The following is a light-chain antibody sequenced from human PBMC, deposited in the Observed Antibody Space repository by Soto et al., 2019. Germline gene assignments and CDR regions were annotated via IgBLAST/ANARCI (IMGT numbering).Light chain of an antibody. V-gene: IGLV1-51*01. CDR1: SSHIGNNF. Sequence: QSVLTQPPSVSAAPGQRVTISCSGSSSHIGNNFVSWFRQLPGTAPQLLIYDNNKRPSGIPDRFSGSKSDTSATLGITGLQTGDAADYYCGTWDSSLSAYVFGGGTKVTVL. CDR2: DNN. J-gene: IGLJ1*01. CDR3: GTWDSSLSAYV.